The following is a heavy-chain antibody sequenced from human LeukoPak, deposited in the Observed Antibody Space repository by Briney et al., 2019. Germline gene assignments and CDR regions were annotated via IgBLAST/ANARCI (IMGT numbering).Heavy chain of an antibody. Sequence: ASVKVSCKASGYTFTGYYMHWVRQAPGQGLEWMGWINPNSGGTNYAQKLQGRVTMTTDTSTSTAYMELRSLRSDDTAVYYCARLHTHKAGYYFDYWGQGTLVTVSS. CDR1: GYTFTGYY. CDR2: INPNSGGT. J-gene: IGHJ4*02. D-gene: IGHD2-2*02. CDR3: ARLHTHKAGYYFDY. V-gene: IGHV1-2*02.